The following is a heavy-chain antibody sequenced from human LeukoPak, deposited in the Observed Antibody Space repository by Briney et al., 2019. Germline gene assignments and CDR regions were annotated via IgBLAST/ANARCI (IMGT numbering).Heavy chain of an antibody. V-gene: IGHV1-69*04. D-gene: IGHD3-10*01. CDR3: ARDQGITMVRGVSFLDV. J-gene: IGHJ6*02. CDR2: IIPILGIA. CDR1: GGTFSSYA. Sequence: SVEVSCKASGGTFSSYAISWVRQAPGQGLEWMGRIIPILGIANYAQKFQGRVTITADKSTSTAYMELSSLRSEDTAVYYCARDQGITMVRGVSFLDVWGQGTTVTVSS.